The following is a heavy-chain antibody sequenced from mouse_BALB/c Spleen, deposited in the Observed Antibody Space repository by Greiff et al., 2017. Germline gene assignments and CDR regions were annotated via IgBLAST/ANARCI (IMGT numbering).Heavy chain of an antibody. Sequence: EVQRVESGGGLVQPGGSRKLSCAASGFTFSSFGMHWVRQAPEKGLEWVAYISSGSSTIYYADTVKGRFTISRDNPKNTLFLQMTSLRSEDTAMYYCAREGITTATYSFAYWGQGTLVTVSA. V-gene: IGHV5-17*02. D-gene: IGHD1-2*01. CDR2: ISSGSSTI. CDR3: AREGITTATYSFAY. CDR1: GFTFSSFG. J-gene: IGHJ3*01.